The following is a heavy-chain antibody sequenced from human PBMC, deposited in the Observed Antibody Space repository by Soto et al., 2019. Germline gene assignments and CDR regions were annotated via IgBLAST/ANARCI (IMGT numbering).Heavy chain of an antibody. CDR1: GYSISNTNW. CDR3: ARLGDSSGNHAYWFDP. CDR2: IYYSGNT. V-gene: IGHV4-28*01. J-gene: IGHJ5*02. Sequence: QVQLQESGPGLVKPSDTLSLTCAVSGYSISNTNWWGWIRQPPGKGLEWIGYIYYSGNTYYNPSLKSRVTLSVDTSKYQFSLKLSSVTAVDTAVYYCARLGDSSGNHAYWFDPWGQGTLVTVSS. D-gene: IGHD3-10*01.